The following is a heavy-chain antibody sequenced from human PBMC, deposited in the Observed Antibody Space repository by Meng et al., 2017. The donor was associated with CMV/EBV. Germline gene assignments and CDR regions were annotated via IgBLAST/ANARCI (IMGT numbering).Heavy chain of an antibody. Sequence: KTSGYIFTGYYMHWVRQAPGQGLEWMGWINPNSGATYYAENFQGRITMTRDTSISTVHMELMRLRPDDTAVYFCARERGVSSVWFGSWGQGTLVTVSS. CDR3: ARERGVSSVWFGS. CDR1: GYIFTGYY. D-gene: IGHD3-10*01. CDR2: INPNSGAT. V-gene: IGHV1-2*02. J-gene: IGHJ5*01.